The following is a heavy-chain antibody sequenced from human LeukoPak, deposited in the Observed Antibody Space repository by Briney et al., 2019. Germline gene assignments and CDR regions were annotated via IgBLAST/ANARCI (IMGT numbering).Heavy chain of an antibody. V-gene: IGHV4-4*07. Sequence: SETLSLTCTVSGGSISSYYWSWIRQPPGKGLEWIGRIYTSGSTNYNPSLKSRVTISVDTSKNQFSLKLSSVTAADTAVYYCASRKQWLLGNWFDPWGQGTLVTVSS. J-gene: IGHJ5*02. CDR3: ASRKQWLLGNWFDP. D-gene: IGHD6-19*01. CDR1: GGSISSYY. CDR2: IYTSGST.